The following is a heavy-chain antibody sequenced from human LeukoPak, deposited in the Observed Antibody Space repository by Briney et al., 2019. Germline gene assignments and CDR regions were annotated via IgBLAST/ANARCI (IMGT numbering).Heavy chain of an antibody. J-gene: IGHJ3*02. V-gene: IGHV3-7*01. Sequence: PGGSLRLSCAASGFTFSSYWMSWLRQAPGKGLDWVANIKQDGSEKYYVDSVKGRFTISRDNAKSSLYLQMNSMRAEYTAVYYCARDREYSSSSLAFDIWGQGTMVTVSS. CDR2: IKQDGSEK. CDR1: GFTFSSYW. CDR3: ARDREYSSSSLAFDI. D-gene: IGHD6-6*01.